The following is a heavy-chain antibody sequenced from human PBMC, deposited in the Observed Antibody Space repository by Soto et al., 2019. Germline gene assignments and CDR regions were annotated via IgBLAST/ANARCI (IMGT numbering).Heavy chain of an antibody. CDR3: AKDRAYCGGDCYPGRDAFDI. CDR2: ISGSGGST. D-gene: IGHD2-21*02. J-gene: IGHJ3*02. Sequence: EVQLLESGGGLVQPGGSLRLSCAASGFTFSSYAMSWVRQAPGKGLEWVSAISGSGGSTYYADSVKGRFTISRDNSKNTLDLQMDSLRAEDTAVKYCAKDRAYCGGDCYPGRDAFDIWGQGTMVTVSS. V-gene: IGHV3-23*01. CDR1: GFTFSSYA.